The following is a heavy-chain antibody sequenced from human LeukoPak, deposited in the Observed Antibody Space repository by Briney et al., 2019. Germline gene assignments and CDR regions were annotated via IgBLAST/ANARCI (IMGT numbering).Heavy chain of an antibody. J-gene: IGHJ1*01. D-gene: IGHD4-23*01. CDR1: GDSVSSNSAC. Sequence: SQTLSLTCVISGDSVSSNSACWNWIRQSPSRGLEWLGRTYYRSKWKNDYAVSVKSRITINPDTSKNQFSLKLSSVTAADTAVYYCARYTVVKSGEYFQHWGQGTLVTVSS. V-gene: IGHV6-1*01. CDR3: ARYTVVKSGEYFQH. CDR2: TYYRSKWKN.